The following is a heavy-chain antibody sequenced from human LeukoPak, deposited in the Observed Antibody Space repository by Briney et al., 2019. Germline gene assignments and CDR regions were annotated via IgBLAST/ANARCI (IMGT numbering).Heavy chain of an antibody. Sequence: ASVKVSCKVSGYTFTDYYMHWVQQAPGKGLEWMGLVDPEDGEPIYAEKFQGRVTVTADTSTDTAYMELSSLRSEDTAVYYCATYWELLGNLAFDYWGQGTLVTVSS. V-gene: IGHV1-69-2*01. CDR3: ATYWELLGNLAFDY. J-gene: IGHJ4*02. CDR1: GYTFTDYY. CDR2: VDPEDGEP. D-gene: IGHD1-26*01.